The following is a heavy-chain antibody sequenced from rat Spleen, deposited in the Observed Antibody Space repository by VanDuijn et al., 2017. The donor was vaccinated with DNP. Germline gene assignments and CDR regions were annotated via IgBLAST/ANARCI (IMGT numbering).Heavy chain of an antibody. CDR2: ISPDGDRT. D-gene: IGHD1-11*01. CDR3: TRPRGSYGGYRVDA. Sequence: EVQLVESGENLVRPGGSLKLSCVVSGFTFGNYDMAWVRQAPTKGLEWVALISPDGDRTYYRDSVKGRFTVFRNNAENALHLQMDSLRSEDTATYYCTRPRGSYGGYRVDAWGQGTSVTVSS. V-gene: IGHV5S23*01. J-gene: IGHJ4*01. CDR1: GFTFGNYD.